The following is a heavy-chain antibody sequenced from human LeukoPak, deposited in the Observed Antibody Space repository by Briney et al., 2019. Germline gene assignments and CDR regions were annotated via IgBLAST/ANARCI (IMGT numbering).Heavy chain of an antibody. J-gene: IGHJ6*02. Sequence: ASVKVSCKTSGYTFTNYNISWVRQATGQGLEWMGWMNPKSGNTGYAQKFQGRVTMTSNTSIRTGYMELTSLRSEDTAVYYCARTPPAYCSDGVCYNDYYYGMDVWGQGTTVTVSS. CDR1: GYTFTNYN. CDR2: MNPKSGNT. V-gene: IGHV1-8*01. D-gene: IGHD2-8*01. CDR3: ARTPPAYCSDGVCYNDYYYGMDV.